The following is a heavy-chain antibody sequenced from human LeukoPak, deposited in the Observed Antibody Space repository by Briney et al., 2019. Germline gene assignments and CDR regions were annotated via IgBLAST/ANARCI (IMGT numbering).Heavy chain of an antibody. CDR1: GFTFSSYA. Sequence: SGGSLRLSCAASGFTFSSYAMSWVRQAPGKGLEWVSAISGSGGSTYYADSVKGRFTISRDNSKNTLYLQMNSLRAEDTAVYYCAKAIAVAGDEYYFDYWGQGTLVTVSS. D-gene: IGHD6-19*01. CDR2: ISGSGGST. J-gene: IGHJ4*02. CDR3: AKAIAVAGDEYYFDY. V-gene: IGHV3-23*01.